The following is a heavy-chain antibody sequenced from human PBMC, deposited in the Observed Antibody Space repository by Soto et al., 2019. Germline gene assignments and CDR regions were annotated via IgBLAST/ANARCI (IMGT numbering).Heavy chain of an antibody. CDR2: IYYSGST. CDR1: GGSVSSDSNY. D-gene: IGHD2-2*01. J-gene: IGHJ5*01. Sequence: SETLSLTCTVSGGSVSSDSNYWSWIRQPPGKGLEWIGYIYYSGSTNYNPSLKSRVTISVDTSKNQFSLKLSSVTAADTAVYYCARATIVLLPAPLVRQWSDSWGPGTLVTVSS. CDR3: ARATIVLLPAPLVRQWSDS. V-gene: IGHV4-61*01.